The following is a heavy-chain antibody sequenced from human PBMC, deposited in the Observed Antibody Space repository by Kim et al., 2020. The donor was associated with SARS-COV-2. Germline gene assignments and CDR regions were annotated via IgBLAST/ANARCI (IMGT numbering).Heavy chain of an antibody. Sequence: SETLSLTCTVSGGSISSGGYYWSWLRQHPGKGLVWIGYIYYSGSTYSNPSLKRRITISVDTSKNQCALKLSAVTAADTAVYYCARAPITICEVVIMHFDYWGQGALVTVSS. J-gene: IGHJ4*02. CDR2: IYYSGST. CDR1: GGSISSGGYY. V-gene: IGHV4-31*03. D-gene: IGHD3-3*01. CDR3: ARAPITICEVVIMHFDY.